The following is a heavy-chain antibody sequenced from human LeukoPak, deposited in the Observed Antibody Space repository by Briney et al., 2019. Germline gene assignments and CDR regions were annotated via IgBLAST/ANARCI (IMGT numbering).Heavy chain of an antibody. D-gene: IGHD3-10*01. V-gene: IGHV1-18*01. CDR3: ARSYCGSESYGMDV. CDR2: ISAYNGNT. Sequence: ASVKVSCKASGYTFTSYGISWVRQAPGQGLEWMGWISAYNGNTNYAQKLQGRVTMTTDTSTSTAYMELRSLRSDDTAVYYCARSYCGSESYGMDVWGQGTTVTVSS. CDR1: GYTFTSYG. J-gene: IGHJ6*02.